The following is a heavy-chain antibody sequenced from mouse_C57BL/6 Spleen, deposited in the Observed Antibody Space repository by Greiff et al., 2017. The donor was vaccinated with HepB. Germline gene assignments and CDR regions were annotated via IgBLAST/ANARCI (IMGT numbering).Heavy chain of an antibody. D-gene: IGHD2-4*01. Sequence: EVQLVESGGGLVQPGGSLKLSCAASGFTFSDYYMYWVRQTPEKRLEWVAYISNGGGSTYYPDTVKGRFTISRDNAKNTLYLQMSRLKSEDTAMYYCARHSDYEALDYWGQGTTLTVSS. CDR1: GFTFSDYY. V-gene: IGHV5-12*01. CDR2: ISNGGGST. J-gene: IGHJ2*01. CDR3: ARHSDYEALDY.